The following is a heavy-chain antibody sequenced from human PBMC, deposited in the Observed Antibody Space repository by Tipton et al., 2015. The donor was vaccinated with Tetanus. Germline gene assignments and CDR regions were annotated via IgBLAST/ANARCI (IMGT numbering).Heavy chain of an antibody. J-gene: IGHJ4*02. D-gene: IGHD1-26*01. CDR1: GFTFSSYA. Sequence: SLRLSCTASGFTFSSYAMHWVRQAPGKGLEWVAVISYDGSNKYYADSVKGRFTISRDNSKNTLYLQMNSLRAEDTAVYYCARDIGVGAYWGQGTLVTVSS. V-gene: IGHV3-30-3*01. CDR2: ISYDGSNK. CDR3: ARDIGVGAY.